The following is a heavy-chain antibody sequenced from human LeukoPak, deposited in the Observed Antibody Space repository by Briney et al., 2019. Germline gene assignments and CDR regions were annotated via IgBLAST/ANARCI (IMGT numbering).Heavy chain of an antibody. V-gene: IGHV1-2*02. CDR3: ARDLRAFRDGYKNSNYYLDY. CDR2: INPDSGDT. Sequence: ASVNVSCKASAYTFTSYYIHWMRQAPGQGLEWMGCINPDSGDTNYAQRFQDRVTMTRDTSISTAYMKLSRLTSDDTAVYFCARDLRAFRDGYKNSNYYLDYWGQGTLVTVSS. J-gene: IGHJ4*02. D-gene: IGHD5-24*01. CDR1: AYTFTSYY.